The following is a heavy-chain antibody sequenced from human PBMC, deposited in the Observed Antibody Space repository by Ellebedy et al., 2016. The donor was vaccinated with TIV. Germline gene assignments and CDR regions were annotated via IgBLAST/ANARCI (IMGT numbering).Heavy chain of an antibody. CDR3: ARLAAGLYYYYYGMDV. D-gene: IGHD6-19*01. J-gene: IGHJ6*02. Sequence: KVSCKGSRYSFTSYWIGWARQMPGKGLEWMGIIYPGDSDTRYSPSFQGQVTISADKSISTAYLQRSSLKASDTAMYYCARLAAGLYYYYYGMDVWGQGTAVTVSS. CDR2: IYPGDSDT. CDR1: RYSFTSYW. V-gene: IGHV5-51*01.